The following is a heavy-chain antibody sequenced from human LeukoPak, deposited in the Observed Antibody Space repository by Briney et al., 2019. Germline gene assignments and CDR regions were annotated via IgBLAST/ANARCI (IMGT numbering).Heavy chain of an antibody. CDR1: GFTFSSYA. V-gene: IGHV3-64*01. Sequence: GGSLRLSCAASGFTFSSYAMHWVRQAPGKGLEYVSAISSNGGSTYYANSVKGRFTISRDNSKNTLYLQMGSLRAEDMAAYYCARVSGSYRYYFDYWGQGTLVTVSS. CDR2: ISSNGGST. D-gene: IGHD1-26*01. CDR3: ARVSGSYRYYFDY. J-gene: IGHJ4*02.